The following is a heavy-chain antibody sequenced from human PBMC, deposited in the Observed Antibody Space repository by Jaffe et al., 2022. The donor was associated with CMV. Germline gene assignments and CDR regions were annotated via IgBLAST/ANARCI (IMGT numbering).Heavy chain of an antibody. CDR3: ARDGVASRDFMGNLDY. D-gene: IGHD2-21*02. J-gene: IGHJ4*02. CDR1: GFTFSDFG. Sequence: QLHLVESGGGVVQPGTSLRLSCVASGFTFSDFGMHWVRQAPGKGLQWVAVIRRDGSHIYYADSVKDRFTISRDNSKNTLYLQMSSLSAEDTAVYYCARDGVASRDFMGNLDYWGRGTLVTVSS. V-gene: IGHV3-33*01. CDR2: IRRDGSHI.